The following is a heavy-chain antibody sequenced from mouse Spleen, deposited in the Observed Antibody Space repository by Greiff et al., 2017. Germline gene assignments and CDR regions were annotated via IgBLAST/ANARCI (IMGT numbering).Heavy chain of an antibody. CDR1: GYTFTSYW. V-gene: IGHV1-52*01. J-gene: IGHJ3*01. CDR2: IDPSDSET. CDR3: ARLWDGAWFAY. Sequence: QVQLQQPGAELVRPGSSVKLSCKASGYTFTSYWMHWVKQRPIQGLEWIGNIDPSDSETHYNQKFKDKATLTVDKSSSTAYMQLSSLTSEDSAVYYCARLWDGAWFAYWGQGTLVTVSA. D-gene: IGHD4-1*01.